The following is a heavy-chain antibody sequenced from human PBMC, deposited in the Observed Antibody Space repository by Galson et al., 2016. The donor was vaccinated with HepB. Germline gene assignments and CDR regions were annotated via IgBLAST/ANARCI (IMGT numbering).Heavy chain of an antibody. CDR2: ISQGGTT. Sequence: SETLSLTCAVNGGSFSGYFWGWIRQSPGKGLEWIGEISQGGTTNYNPSLKSRVTLLVDTSKNQFSLEVTSVTAADTAVYFCARGKGRKGATSYRYWYYDVGGRGAPVTVSS. CDR3: ARGKGRKGATSYRYWYYDV. V-gene: IGHV4-34*01. D-gene: IGHD2-21*01. J-gene: IGHJ2*01. CDR1: GGSFSGYF.